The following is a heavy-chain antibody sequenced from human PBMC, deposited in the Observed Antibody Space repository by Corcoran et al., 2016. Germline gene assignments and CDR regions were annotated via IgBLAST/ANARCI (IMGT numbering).Heavy chain of an antibody. J-gene: IGHJ6*02. CDR1: GFTFSSYW. CDR3: ARVLSGWYVVRPYYGMDV. V-gene: IGHV3-7*01. CDR2: IKQDGSEK. D-gene: IGHD6-19*01. Sequence: EVQLVESGGGLVQPGGSLRLSCAASGFTFSSYWMSWVRQAPGKGLEWVANIKQDGSEKYYVDSVKGRFTISRDNAKNSLYLQMNSLRAEDTAVYYWARVLSGWYVVRPYYGMDVWGQGTTVTVSS.